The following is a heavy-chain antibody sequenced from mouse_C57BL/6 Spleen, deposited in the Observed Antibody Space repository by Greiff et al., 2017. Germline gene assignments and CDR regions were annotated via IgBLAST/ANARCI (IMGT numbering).Heavy chain of an antibody. Sequence: QVHVKQPGAELVKPGASVKLSCKASGYTFTSYWMHWVKQRPGQGLEWIGMIHPNSGSTNYNEKFKSKATLTVDKSSSTAYMQLSSLTSEDSAVYYCARITTVVANGYWGQGTTLTVSS. CDR3: ARITTVVANGY. CDR1: GYTFTSYW. J-gene: IGHJ2*01. V-gene: IGHV1-64*01. CDR2: IHPNSGST. D-gene: IGHD1-1*01.